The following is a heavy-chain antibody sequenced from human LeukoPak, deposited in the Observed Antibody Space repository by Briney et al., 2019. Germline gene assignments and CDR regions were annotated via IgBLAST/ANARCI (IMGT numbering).Heavy chain of an antibody. CDR2: TKGDGSEK. CDR1: GFTFSSYW. Sequence: PGESLRLSCAASGFTFSSYWMSWVRQAPGKGLEWVANTKGDGSEKYYVDSVKGRFTISRDNARNSLYLQMNSLRAEDTAVYYCARRKSKGYKDDAFDIWGQGTMVTVST. D-gene: IGHD3-10*01. CDR3: ARRKSKGYKDDAFDI. J-gene: IGHJ3*02. V-gene: IGHV3-7*01.